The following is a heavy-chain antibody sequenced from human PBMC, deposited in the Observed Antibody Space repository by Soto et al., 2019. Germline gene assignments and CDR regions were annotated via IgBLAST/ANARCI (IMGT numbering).Heavy chain of an antibody. CDR3: AKGGVAAARGYFDH. CDR1: GFIFRNYG. Sequence: GGSLRLSCGASGFIFRNYGLSWVRQAPGKGLEWVSDISGSGSVTNYADSVKGRFTVSRDNSNNTLSLQMDSLRAEDTAVYYCAKGGVAAARGYFDHWGQGTRVTVSS. V-gene: IGHV3-23*01. D-gene: IGHD6-13*01. J-gene: IGHJ4*02. CDR2: ISGSGSVT.